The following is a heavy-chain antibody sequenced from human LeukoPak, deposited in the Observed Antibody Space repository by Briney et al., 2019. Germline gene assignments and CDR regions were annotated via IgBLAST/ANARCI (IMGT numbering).Heavy chain of an antibody. D-gene: IGHD3-16*02. Sequence: SETLSYTCTVSGGSISSYYRSWIRQPPGKGLEWIGYIYYSGSTNYNPSLKSRVTISVDTSKNQFSLKLSSVSAADTAVYYCARGGVYDYVWGSYRNNWFDPWGQGTLVTVSS. CDR2: IYYSGST. CDR3: ARGGVYDYVWGSYRNNWFDP. V-gene: IGHV4-59*01. J-gene: IGHJ5*02. CDR1: GGSISSYY.